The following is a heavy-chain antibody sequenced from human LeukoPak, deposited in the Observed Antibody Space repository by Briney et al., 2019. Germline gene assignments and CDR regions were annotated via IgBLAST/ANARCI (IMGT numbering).Heavy chain of an antibody. J-gene: IGHJ5*02. D-gene: IGHD1-26*01. V-gene: IGHV3-53*01. CDR3: ARGLYTSSSYNWFDP. CDR2: LYSGGSI. Sequence: GGSLRLSCAASGFTVSSNCMSWVRQAPGKGLEWVSVLYSGGSIYYADSVKGRFTISRDNSKNTLYLQMNSLRAEDTAVYYCARGLYTSSSYNWFDPWGQGTLVTVSS. CDR1: GFTVSSNC.